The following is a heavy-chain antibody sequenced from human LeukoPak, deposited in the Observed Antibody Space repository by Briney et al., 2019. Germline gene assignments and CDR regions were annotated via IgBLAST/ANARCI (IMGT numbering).Heavy chain of an antibody. D-gene: IGHD6-6*01. CDR3: ARDSNEYGSSSGLDY. J-gene: IGHJ4*02. V-gene: IGHV1-2*02. CDR1: GYTFTVYY. CDR2: INPNSRGT. Sequence: GASVKVSCKASGYTFTVYYMHWVRQAPGHGLEWMGWINPNSRGTNYAQKFQDRVTMTRDTSISTAYMELSRLTSDDTAVYYCARDSNEYGSSSGLDYWGQGTLVTVSS.